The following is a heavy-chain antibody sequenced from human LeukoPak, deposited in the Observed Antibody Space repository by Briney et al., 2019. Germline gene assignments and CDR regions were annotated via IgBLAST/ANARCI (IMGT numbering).Heavy chain of an antibody. CDR1: GFSLRTSGMC. D-gene: IGHD3-22*01. CDR3: ARISGYDSSGYFDY. V-gene: IGHV2-70*11. J-gene: IGHJ4*02. CDR2: IDWDDDK. Sequence: SGPALVKPTQTLTLTCIFSGFSLRTSGMCVSWIRQPPGKALEWLARIDWDDDKYYSTSLKTRLTISKDTSKNQVVLTMTNMDPVDTATYYCARISGYDSSGYFDYWGQGTLVTVSS.